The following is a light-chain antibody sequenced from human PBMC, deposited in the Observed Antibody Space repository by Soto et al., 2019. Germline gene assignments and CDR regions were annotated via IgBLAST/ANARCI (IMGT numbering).Light chain of an antibody. Sequence: EIVMTQSPATLSVSPGERATLSCRASQSVSSNSAWYQQKPGQAPRLLIYGASTRATGIPARFSGSGSGTEFTLTISSLQSGDSAVYYCQQYNNWPRTFGQGTKVDIK. CDR3: QQYNNWPRT. CDR2: GAS. CDR1: QSVSSN. J-gene: IGKJ1*01. V-gene: IGKV3-15*01.